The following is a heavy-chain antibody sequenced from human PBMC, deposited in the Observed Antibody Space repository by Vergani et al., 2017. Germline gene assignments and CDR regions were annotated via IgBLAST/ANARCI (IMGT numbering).Heavy chain of an antibody. CDR2: IYSGGSCT. J-gene: IGHJ6*03. V-gene: IGHV3-23*03. CDR3: ANLDYPTYNYYYYYMDV. CDR1: GFTFSSYA. Sequence: EVQLLESGGGLVQPGGFLRLSCAASGFTFSSYAMSWVRQAPGKGLEWVSVIYSGGSCTYYADSVKGRFTISRDNSKNKLYLQMNSLRAEDTAVYYCANLDYPTYNYYYYYMDVWGKGTTVTVSS. D-gene: IGHD4-11*01.